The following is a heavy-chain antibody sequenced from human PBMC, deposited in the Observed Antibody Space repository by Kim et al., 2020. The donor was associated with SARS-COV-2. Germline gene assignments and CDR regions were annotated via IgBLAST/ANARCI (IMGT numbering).Heavy chain of an antibody. CDR3: AKDADPPYYDFWSGYDLEGNWFDP. D-gene: IGHD3-3*01. V-gene: IGHV3-23*01. CDR2: ISGSGGST. CDR1: GFTFSSYA. Sequence: GGSLRLSCAASGFTFSSYAMSWVRQAPGKGLEWVSAISGSGGSTYYADSVKGRFTISRDNSKNTLYLQMNSLRAEDTAVYYCAKDADPPYYDFWSGYDLEGNWFDPWGQGTLVTVSS. J-gene: IGHJ5*02.